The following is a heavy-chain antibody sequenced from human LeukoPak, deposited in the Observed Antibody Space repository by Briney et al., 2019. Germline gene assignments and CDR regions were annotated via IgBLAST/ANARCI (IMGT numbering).Heavy chain of an antibody. CDR1: GGSISSSNW. Sequence: TSETLSLTCAVSGGSISSSNWWSWVRQPPGKGLEWIGEFYHSESTNYNPSLKSRVTISVDKSKNQFSLKLSSVTAADAAVYYCARLDYGDYFDYWGQGTLVTVSS. CDR2: FYHSEST. V-gene: IGHV4-4*02. CDR3: ARLDYGDYFDY. J-gene: IGHJ4*02. D-gene: IGHD4-17*01.